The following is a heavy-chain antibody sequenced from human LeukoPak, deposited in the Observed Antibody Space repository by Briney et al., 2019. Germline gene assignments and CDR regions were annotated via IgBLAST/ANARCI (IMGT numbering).Heavy chain of an antibody. CDR2: IYYSGST. CDR1: GGSISSYY. D-gene: IGHD3-10*01. J-gene: IGHJ6*02. Sequence: SETLSLTCTVSGGSISSYYWSWIRQPPGKGLEWIGSIYYSGSTYYNPSLKSRVTISVDTSKNQFSLKLSSVTAADTAVYYCARAYYGSGSYYNGYYGMDVWGQGTTVTVSS. V-gene: IGHV4-39*07. CDR3: ARAYYGSGSYYNGYYGMDV.